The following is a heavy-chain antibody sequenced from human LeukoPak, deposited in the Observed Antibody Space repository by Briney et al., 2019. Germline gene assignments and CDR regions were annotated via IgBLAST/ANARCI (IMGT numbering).Heavy chain of an antibody. Sequence: GGSLRLSCAASGFTFSSYAMSWVRQAPGKGLEWVSAISGSGGSTYYADSVKGRFTISRDNSKNTLYLQMNSLRAEDTAVYYCAKVGYGGPGYYYYYMDVWGKGTTVTVSS. CDR1: GFTFSSYA. J-gene: IGHJ6*03. V-gene: IGHV3-23*01. CDR3: AKVGYGGPGYYYYYMDV. D-gene: IGHD4-23*01. CDR2: ISGSGGST.